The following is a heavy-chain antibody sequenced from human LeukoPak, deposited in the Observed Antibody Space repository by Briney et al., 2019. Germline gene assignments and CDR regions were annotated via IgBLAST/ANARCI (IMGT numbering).Heavy chain of an antibody. CDR2: ISSRGDSI. CDR3: AELGITMIGGV. J-gene: IGHJ6*04. V-gene: IGHV3-21*01. D-gene: IGHD3-10*02. Sequence: SGGSLTLSCAASGFTFSSYSMNWVRQAPGKGLEWISSISSRGDSINYADSVKGRFTISRDSAKNSLYLQMNSLRAEDTAVYYCAELGITMIGGVWGKGTTVTISS. CDR1: GFTFSSYS.